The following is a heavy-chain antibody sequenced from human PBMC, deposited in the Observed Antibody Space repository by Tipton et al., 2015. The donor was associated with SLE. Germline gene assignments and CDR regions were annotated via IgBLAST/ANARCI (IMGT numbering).Heavy chain of an antibody. D-gene: IGHD3-16*02. CDR1: GFTFSNYA. V-gene: IGHV3-23*01. Sequence: SLRLSCAASGFTFSNYAMNWVRQAPGEGLEWVSGISDNGDDTYYADSLKGRFTISRDNSKNTLYLQMNTLRAEDTALYYCAKSDGVTSSRYTMDNGGQVALVAVAS. CDR2: ISDNGDDT. J-gene: IGHJ4*02. CDR3: AKSDGVTSSRYTMDN.